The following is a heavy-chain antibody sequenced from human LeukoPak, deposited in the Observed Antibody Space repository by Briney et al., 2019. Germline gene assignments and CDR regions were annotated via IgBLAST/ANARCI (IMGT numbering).Heavy chain of an antibody. Sequence: TASETLSLTCTVSGASISSTSHYWGWIRQPPGKGLEWIGSIYYSGSTYYNPSLKSRVTISVGTSKNQFSLKLSSVTAADTAVYYCARSGYSSGWPLDYYYMDVWGKGTTVTISS. CDR1: GASISSTSHY. CDR3: ARSGYSSGWPLDYYYMDV. D-gene: IGHD6-25*01. J-gene: IGHJ6*03. CDR2: IYYSGST. V-gene: IGHV4-39*01.